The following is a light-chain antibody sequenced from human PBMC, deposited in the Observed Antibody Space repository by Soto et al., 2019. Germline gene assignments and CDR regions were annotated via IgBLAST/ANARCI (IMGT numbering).Light chain of an antibody. CDR3: QQYNNWPPWT. V-gene: IGKV3-15*01. J-gene: IGKJ1*01. Sequence: EIVMTQSPATLSVSPGERATLSCRARQRVSSNLAWYQQKPGQAHRLLIYGESTRATGIPARFSGSGSGTDFTLTISSLQSEDFAVYYSQQYNNWPPWTFCQGTKVEIK. CDR1: QRVSSN. CDR2: GES.